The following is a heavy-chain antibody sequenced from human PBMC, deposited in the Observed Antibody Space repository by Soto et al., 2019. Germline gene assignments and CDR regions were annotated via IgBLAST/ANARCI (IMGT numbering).Heavy chain of an antibody. D-gene: IGHD3-16*01. CDR1: GFTFSCYA. Sequence: PGGSLRLSCAASGFTFSCYAMSWVRQAPGKGLEWVSAISSNDDSTYYADSVKGRFTISRDNSKNTLYLQMNSLRAEDTAVYYCAKARLSLALLDYWGQGTLVTVSS. J-gene: IGHJ4*02. CDR2: ISSNDDST. CDR3: AKARLSLALLDY. V-gene: IGHV3-23*01.